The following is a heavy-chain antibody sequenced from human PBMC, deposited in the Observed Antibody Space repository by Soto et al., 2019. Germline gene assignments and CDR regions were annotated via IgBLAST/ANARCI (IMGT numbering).Heavy chain of an antibody. CDR2: IYYSGST. D-gene: IGHD1-26*01. CDR3: ARQTELLGRFDP. CDR1: GGSISSSSYY. J-gene: IGHJ5*02. Sequence: QLQLQESGPGLVKPSETLSLTCTVSGGSISSSSYYWGWIRQPPGKGLEWIGSIYYSGSTYYNPSLKSRVTISVDTSKNQFSLKLSSVTAADTAVYYCARQTELLGRFDPWGQGTLVTVSS. V-gene: IGHV4-39*01.